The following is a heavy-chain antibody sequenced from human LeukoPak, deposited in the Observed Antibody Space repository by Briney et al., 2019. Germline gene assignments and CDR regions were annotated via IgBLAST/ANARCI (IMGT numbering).Heavy chain of an antibody. J-gene: IGHJ6*02. CDR1: GYSFSKYW. Sequence: GESLKISCTASGYSFSKYWIGWVRQTPGKGLEWMGFIYSDGSLIRYSPSFEGQVTISADNSINTAYLQWNSLKASDTAMYYCGRYGLSGNGYTSYFYYGMDFWGQGTAVTVSS. CDR2: IYSDGSLI. D-gene: IGHD5-24*01. CDR3: GRYGLSGNGYTSYFYYGMDF. V-gene: IGHV5-51*01.